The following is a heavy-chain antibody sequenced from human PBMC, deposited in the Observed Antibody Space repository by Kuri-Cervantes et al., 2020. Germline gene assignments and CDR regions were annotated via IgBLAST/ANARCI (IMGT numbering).Heavy chain of an antibody. D-gene: IGHD5-24*01. J-gene: IGHJ6*02. CDR1: GYTFTSYG. CDR3: ARDTPPLEMATTDYYYGMDV. CDR2: ISAYNGNT. Sequence: ASVKVSCKASGYTFTSYGISWVRQAPGQGREWMGWISAYNGNTNYAQRLQGRVTMTTDTSTSTAYMELRSLRSEDTAVYYCARDTPPLEMATTDYYYGMDVWGQGTTVTVSS. V-gene: IGHV1-18*01.